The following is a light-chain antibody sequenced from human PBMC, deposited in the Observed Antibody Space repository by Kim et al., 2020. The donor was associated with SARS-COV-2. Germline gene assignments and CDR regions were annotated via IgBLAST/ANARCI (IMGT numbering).Light chain of an antibody. Sequence: DIQMTQSPSSLSASVGDRVTITCRASQDISRYLNWYQQKPGKVPKLLIYTASSLQSGVPSRFTGSGSETDFTLTISSLQPEDFATYYCQHTYSASRTFGQGTKVDIK. CDR2: TAS. V-gene: IGKV1-39*01. CDR1: QDISRY. J-gene: IGKJ1*01. CDR3: QHTYSASRT.